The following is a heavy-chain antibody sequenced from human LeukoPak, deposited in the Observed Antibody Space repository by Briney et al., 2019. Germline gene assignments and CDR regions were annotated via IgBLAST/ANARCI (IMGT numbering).Heavy chain of an antibody. CDR1: GFTFSSHA. V-gene: IGHV3-23*01. Sequence: GGSLRLSCAASGFTFSSHAMSWVRQAPGKGLEWVSAISGSGGSTYCADSVKGRFTISRDNSKNTLYLQMNSLRAEDTAVYYCAKASRYCSGGTCYSIRTGFDYWGQGTLVTVSS. CDR2: ISGSGGST. CDR3: AKASRYCSGGTCYSIRTGFDY. D-gene: IGHD2-15*01. J-gene: IGHJ4*02.